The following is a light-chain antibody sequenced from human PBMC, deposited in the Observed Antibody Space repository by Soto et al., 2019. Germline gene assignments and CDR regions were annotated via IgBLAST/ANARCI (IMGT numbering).Light chain of an antibody. J-gene: IGKJ4*01. Sequence: DIQMTQSPSTLSASVGDRVTITCRASQSLSIWLAWYQQKPGKAPRILIYKASTLESGVPSRFSGSGSDTEFTLTISGLQPDDFAAYYCHQYLIYPLTFGGGTKVEIK. CDR1: QSLSIW. CDR3: HQYLIYPLT. V-gene: IGKV1-5*03. CDR2: KAS.